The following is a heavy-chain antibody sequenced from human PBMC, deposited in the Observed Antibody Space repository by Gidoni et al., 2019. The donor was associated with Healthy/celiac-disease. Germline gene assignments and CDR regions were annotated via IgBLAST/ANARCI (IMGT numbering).Heavy chain of an antibody. V-gene: IGHV3-48*01. J-gene: IGHJ4*02. D-gene: IGHD2-21*01. CDR1: GFTFSRYS. Sequence: EVALVESGGGLVQHGGPLRLSCAACGFTFSRYSMNWVRQAPGKGLEWVSYIRSSSSTIYYADSVRGRFTISRDNAKNSLYLQMNSLRAEDPAVYYCARDHVAALNDYWGQGTLVTVSS. CDR3: ARDHVAALNDY. CDR2: IRSSSSTI.